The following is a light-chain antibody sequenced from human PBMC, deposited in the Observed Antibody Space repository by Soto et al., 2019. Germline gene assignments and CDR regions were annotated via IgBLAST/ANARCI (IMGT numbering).Light chain of an antibody. CDR2: AAS. Sequence: IQLTQSPSSLSASVGDRVTITCRASQGISSYLAWYQQKPGKAPKLLNSAASTLQSRVPSRFSGSGSGTDFTFTISSLQPEDFATYYCQQLNSYPLTFGGGTKV. V-gene: IGKV1-9*01. CDR1: QGISSY. J-gene: IGKJ4*01. CDR3: QQLNSYPLT.